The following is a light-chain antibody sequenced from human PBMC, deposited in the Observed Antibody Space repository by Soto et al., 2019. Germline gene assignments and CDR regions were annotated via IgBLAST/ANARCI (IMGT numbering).Light chain of an antibody. Sequence: QSALTQPRSVSGSPGQSVTLSCTGTSSDVGGYNYVSWYQQHPGKAPQLMIYDVSKRPSGVPDRFSGSKSGNTASLTISGLQAEDEADYYCCSYAGSYTFDVVFGGGTQLTVL. CDR3: CSYAGSYTFDVV. V-gene: IGLV2-11*01. J-gene: IGLJ2*01. CDR2: DVS. CDR1: SSDVGGYNY.